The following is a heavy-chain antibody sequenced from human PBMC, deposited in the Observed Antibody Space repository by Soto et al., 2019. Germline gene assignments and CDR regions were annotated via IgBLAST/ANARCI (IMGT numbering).Heavy chain of an antibody. V-gene: IGHV4-30-4*01. CDR3: ARVGYGDYGRGYYFDF. D-gene: IGHD4-17*01. CDR2: IDYTGGT. Sequence: PSETLSLTCSVSGASIRDGDYYWSWLRQPPGKGPEWIGIIDYTGGTHYNPTLTGPVSMSADTSANQFSLKVNFVTAADSAVYYCARVGYGDYGRGYYFDFWGPGILVTVSS. CDR1: GASIRDGDYY. J-gene: IGHJ4*02.